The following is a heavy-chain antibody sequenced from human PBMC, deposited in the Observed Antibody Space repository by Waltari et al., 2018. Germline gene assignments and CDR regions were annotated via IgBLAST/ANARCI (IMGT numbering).Heavy chain of an antibody. Sequence: QVQLVESGGGVVQPGRSLRLSCAASGFTFSSYGMPWVRQAPGKGLEWVAVIWYDGSNKYYADSVKGRFTISRDNSKNTLYLQMNSLRAEDTAVYYCARDRIAVGPLYYYGMDVWGQGTTVTVSS. D-gene: IGHD6-19*01. CDR2: IWYDGSNK. J-gene: IGHJ6*02. CDR1: GFTFSSYG. CDR3: ARDRIAVGPLYYYGMDV. V-gene: IGHV3-33*01.